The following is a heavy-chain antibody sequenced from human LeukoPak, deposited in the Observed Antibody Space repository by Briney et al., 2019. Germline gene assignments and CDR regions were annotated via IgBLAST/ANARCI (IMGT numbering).Heavy chain of an antibody. D-gene: IGHD3-10*01. CDR1: GGSFSGYY. J-gene: IGHJ5*02. CDR2: ISSSGSTI. V-gene: IGHV3-11*01. Sequence: LSLTCAVYGGSFSGYYWSWIRQPPGKGLEWVSYISSSGSTIYYADSVKGRFTISRDNAKNSLYLQMNSLRAEDTAVYYCARDPITYGSGNQIWFDPWGQGTLVTVSS. CDR3: ARDPITYGSGNQIWFDP.